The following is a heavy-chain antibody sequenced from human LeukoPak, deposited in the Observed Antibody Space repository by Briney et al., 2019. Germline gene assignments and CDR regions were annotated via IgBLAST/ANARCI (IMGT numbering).Heavy chain of an antibody. CDR1: GFTFSTYT. J-gene: IGHJ2*01. CDR2: IRCRSTYI. D-gene: IGHD2-21*02. V-gene: IGHV3-21*01. Sequence: GGSLRLSCVASGFTFSTYTMNWVRQAPGKGLEWVSSIRCRSTYIYYAGSVKGRFTISRDSAKNSLYLQMKSLRAEDTAVYYCARAPPYCGGDCSDWYFDLWGRGTLVTVSS. CDR3: ARAPPYCGGDCSDWYFDL.